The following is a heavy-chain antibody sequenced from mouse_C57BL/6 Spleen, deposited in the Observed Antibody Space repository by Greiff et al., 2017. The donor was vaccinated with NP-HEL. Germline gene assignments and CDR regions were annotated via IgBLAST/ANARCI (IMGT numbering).Heavy chain of an antibody. CDR2: IYPRDGST. CDR1: GYTFTSYD. D-gene: IGHD2-9*01. J-gene: IGHJ1*03. CDR3: ASYYGYDDWYFDV. Sequence: QVQLQQSGPELVKPGASVKLSCKASGYTFTSYDINWVKQRPGQGLEWIGWIYPRDGSTKYNEKFKGKATLTVDTSSSTAYMELHSLTSEDSAVYFCASYYGYDDWYFDVWGTGTTVTVSS. V-gene: IGHV1-85*01.